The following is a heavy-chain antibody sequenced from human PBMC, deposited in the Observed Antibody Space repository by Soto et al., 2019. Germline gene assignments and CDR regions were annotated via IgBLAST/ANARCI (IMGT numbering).Heavy chain of an antibody. V-gene: IGHV4-31*03. D-gene: IGHD1-26*01. CDR2: IYYSGST. J-gene: IGHJ4*02. Sequence: QVQLQESGPGLVKPSQTLSLTCTVSGGSISSGGYYWSWIRQHPGKGLEGIGYIYYSGSTYYNPSLKSRVTISVDTSKNQFSLKLSSVTAADTAVYYCASGGSGSYSPTYYFDYWGQGTLVTVSS. CDR3: ASGGSGSYSPTYYFDY. CDR1: GGSISSGGYY.